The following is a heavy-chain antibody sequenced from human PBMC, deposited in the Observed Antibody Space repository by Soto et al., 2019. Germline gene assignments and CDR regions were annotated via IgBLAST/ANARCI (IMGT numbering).Heavy chain of an antibody. J-gene: IGHJ5*02. V-gene: IGHV3-21*01. D-gene: IGHD2-2*01. CDR2: ISSSSSYI. Sequence: EVQLVESGGGLVKPGGSLRLSCAASGFTFSSYSMNWVRQAPGKGLEWVSSISSSSSYICYADSVKGRFTISRDNAKNSLYLQMNSLRAEDTDVYYCARGVVPAAIGFDPWGQGTLVTVSS. CDR3: ARGVVPAAIGFDP. CDR1: GFTFSSYS.